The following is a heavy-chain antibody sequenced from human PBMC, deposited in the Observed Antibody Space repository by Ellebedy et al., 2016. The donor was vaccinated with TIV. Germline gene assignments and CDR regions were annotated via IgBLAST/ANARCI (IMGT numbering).Heavy chain of an antibody. CDR3: AKDIGSSGLLGDAFDI. D-gene: IGHD6-19*01. CDR1: GFTFDDYA. CDR2: ISWNSGSI. V-gene: IGHV3-9*01. Sequence: PGGSLRLSCAASGFTFDDYAMHWVRQAPGKGLNGVSGISWNSGSIGYADSVKGRFTISRDNAKNSLYLQMNSLRAEDTALYYCAKDIGSSGLLGDAFDIWGQGTMVTVSS. J-gene: IGHJ3*02.